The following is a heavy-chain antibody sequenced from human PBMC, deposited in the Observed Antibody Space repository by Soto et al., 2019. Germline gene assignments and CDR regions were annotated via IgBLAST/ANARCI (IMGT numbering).Heavy chain of an antibody. V-gene: IGHV1-8*01. CDR3: ASSRRGYCSSTSCYVHYYYYMDV. J-gene: IGHJ6*03. Sequence: GASVKVSCKASGYTFTSYDINWVRQATGQGLEWMGWMNPNSGNTGYAQKFQGRVTMTRNTSISTAYMELSSLRSEDTAVYYCASSRRGYCSSTSCYVHYYYYMDVWGKGTTVTVSS. D-gene: IGHD2-2*01. CDR1: GYTFTSYD. CDR2: MNPNSGNT.